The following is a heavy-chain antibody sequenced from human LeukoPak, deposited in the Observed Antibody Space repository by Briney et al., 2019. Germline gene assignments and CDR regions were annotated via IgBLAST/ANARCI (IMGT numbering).Heavy chain of an antibody. J-gene: IGHJ4*02. V-gene: IGHV3-21*01. CDR3: ARGIDDGAGFDY. CDR2: ITGSNSYI. D-gene: IGHD1-26*01. CDR1: GFTFSTYS. Sequence: GGSLRLSCAASGFTFSTYSMNWVRQAPGKGLEWVSSITGSNSYIYYADSVKGRFTISRDNAKNSLYLQMNSLRAEDTAVYYCARGIDDGAGFDYWGQGTLVTVSS.